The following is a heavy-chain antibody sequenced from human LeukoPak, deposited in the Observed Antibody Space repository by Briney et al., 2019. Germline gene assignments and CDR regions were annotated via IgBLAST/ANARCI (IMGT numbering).Heavy chain of an antibody. CDR3: ASGLTYYYDSSGYRPFDY. D-gene: IGHD3-22*01. CDR1: GFTFSSYA. Sequence: GGSLRLSCAASGFTFSSYAMHWVRQAPGKGLEWVAVISYDGSNKYYADSVKGRFTISRDNSKNTLYLQMNSLRAEDTAVYYCASGLTYYYDSSGYRPFDYWGQGTLVTVSS. J-gene: IGHJ4*02. CDR2: ISYDGSNK. V-gene: IGHV3-30*04.